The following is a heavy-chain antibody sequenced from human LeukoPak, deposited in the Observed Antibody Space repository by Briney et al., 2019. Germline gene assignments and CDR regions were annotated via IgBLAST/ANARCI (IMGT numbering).Heavy chain of an antibody. CDR3: TKGRHTAMVGSFGY. Sequence: PGGSLRLSCATSGFTFSDYYMSWIRQAPGKGLEWVSYISSSGSPIYYADSVKGRFTISRDNAKNSLFLQMNSLRAEDTALYYCTKGRHTAMVGSFGYWGQGTLVTVSS. J-gene: IGHJ4*02. V-gene: IGHV3-11*01. CDR2: ISSSGSPI. CDR1: GFTFSDYY. D-gene: IGHD5-18*01.